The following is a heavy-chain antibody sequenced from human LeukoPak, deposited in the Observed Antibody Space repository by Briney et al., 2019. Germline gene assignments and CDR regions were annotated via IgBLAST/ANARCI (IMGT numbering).Heavy chain of an antibody. CDR2: IWYDGSNK. CDR3: ASQVLYGDNNDY. Sequence: GGSLRLSCAASGFTFSSYGMHWVRQAPGKGLEWVAVIWYDGSNKYYADSVKGRFTNSRDNSKNTLYLQMNSLRAEDTAVYYCASQVLYGDNNDYWGQGTLVTVSS. CDR1: GFTFSSYG. J-gene: IGHJ4*02. D-gene: IGHD4-17*01. V-gene: IGHV3-33*01.